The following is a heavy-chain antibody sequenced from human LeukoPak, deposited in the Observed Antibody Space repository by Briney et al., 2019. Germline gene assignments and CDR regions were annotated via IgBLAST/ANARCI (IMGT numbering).Heavy chain of an antibody. CDR2: IYYSGST. CDR3: ARGALPAGYDNSGYKSYYYYYGMDV. CDR1: GGSISSYY. D-gene: IGHD3-22*01. J-gene: IGHJ6*02. V-gene: IGHV4-59*01. Sequence: SETLSLTCTVSGGSISSYYWSWIRQPPGKGLEWIGYIYYSGSTNYNPSLKSRVTISVDTSKNQFSLKLSSVTAADTAVYYCARGALPAGYDNSGYKSYYYYYGMDVWGQGTTVTVSS.